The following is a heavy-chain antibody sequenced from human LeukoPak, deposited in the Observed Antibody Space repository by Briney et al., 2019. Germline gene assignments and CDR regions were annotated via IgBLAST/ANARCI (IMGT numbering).Heavy chain of an antibody. J-gene: IGHJ5*02. CDR3: ARAAREPYCTNGVCPSFDP. V-gene: IGHV1-46*01. CDR1: GYTFTSYY. CDR2: INPSGGST. D-gene: IGHD2-8*01. Sequence: ASVKVSCKASGYTFTSYYMHWVRQAPGQGLEWMGIINPSGGSTSYAQKFQGRVTMTRDMSTSTVYVELSSLRSEDTAVYYCARAAREPYCTNGVCPSFDPWGQGTLVTVSS.